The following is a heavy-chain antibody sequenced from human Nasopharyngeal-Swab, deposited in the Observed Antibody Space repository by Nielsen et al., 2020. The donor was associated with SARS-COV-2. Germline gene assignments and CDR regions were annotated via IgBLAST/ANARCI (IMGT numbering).Heavy chain of an antibody. CDR3: ARRGYGGSGSYYFYYYMDV. V-gene: IGHV5-51*01. CDR1: GYSFTTYW. CDR2: IYPGDSDT. J-gene: IGHJ6*03. Sequence: KVSCKGSGYSFTTYWIGWVRQMPGKGLEWMGIIYPGDSDTSYSPSFQGQVTISADKSISTAYLQWSSLKASDTAMYYCARRGYGGSGSYYFYYYMDVWGKGTTVTVSS. D-gene: IGHD4-23*01.